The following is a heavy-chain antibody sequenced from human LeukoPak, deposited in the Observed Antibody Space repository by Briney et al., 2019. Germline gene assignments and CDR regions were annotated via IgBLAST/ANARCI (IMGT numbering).Heavy chain of an antibody. V-gene: IGHV4-59*01. CDR2: IYHTGST. CDR3: ARDRGSTGYYYLDS. J-gene: IGHJ4*02. D-gene: IGHD6-19*01. Sequence: SETLSLTCSVSGGPITEYYWSWIRQPPGKGLEWVGYIYHTGSTNYSPSLKSRVTMSVDASRNQFSLKLVSVTAADTAVYYCARDRGSTGYYYLDSWGQGILVTVSS. CDR1: GGPITEYY.